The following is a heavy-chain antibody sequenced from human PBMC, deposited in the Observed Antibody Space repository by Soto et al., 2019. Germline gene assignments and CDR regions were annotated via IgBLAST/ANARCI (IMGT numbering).Heavy chain of an antibody. Sequence: GGSLRLSCEASGFTFSNIWMSWVRRSPEKGPEWVASISPDKGEIYYVESEKGRFNISRDNTRKSLNLQKNSLRAEDTAVYYCAKGPRWGQGTLVTVSS. CDR3: AKGPR. V-gene: IGHV3-7*01. J-gene: IGHJ4*02. CDR1: GFTFSNIW. CDR2: ISPDKGEI.